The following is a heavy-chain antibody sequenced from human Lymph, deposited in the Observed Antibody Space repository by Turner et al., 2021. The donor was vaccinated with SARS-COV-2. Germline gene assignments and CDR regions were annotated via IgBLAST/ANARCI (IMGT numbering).Heavy chain of an antibody. J-gene: IGHJ6*02. CDR3: AKGRSIFGVVIGGMDV. Sequence: QVQLVESGGRVVQPGRSLRLSCAASGFTFSSYGMHWVRQAPGKGLEWVAVISYDGSNKYYADSVKGRFTISRDNSKNTLYLQMNSLRAEDTAVYYCAKGRSIFGVVIGGMDVWGQGTTVTVSS. CDR1: GFTFSSYG. V-gene: IGHV3-30*18. D-gene: IGHD3-3*01. CDR2: ISYDGSNK.